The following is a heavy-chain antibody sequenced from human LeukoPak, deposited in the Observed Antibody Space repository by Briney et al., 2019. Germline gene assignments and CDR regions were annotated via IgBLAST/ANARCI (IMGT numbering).Heavy chain of an antibody. J-gene: IGHJ4*02. V-gene: IGHV1-46*01. D-gene: IGHD2-2*01. CDR2: INPSGGST. Sequence: ASVKVSCKASGYTFTSYYMHWVRQAPGQGLEWMGIINPSGGSTSYAQKFQGRVTVTRDTSTSTVYMELSSLRSEDTAVYYCARDSGPAPFDYWGQGTLVTVSS. CDR3: ARDSGPAPFDY. CDR1: GYTFTSYY.